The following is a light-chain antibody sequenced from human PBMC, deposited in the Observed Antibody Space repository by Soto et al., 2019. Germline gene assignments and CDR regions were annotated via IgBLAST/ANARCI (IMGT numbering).Light chain of an antibody. V-gene: IGKV1-39*01. Sequence: IQLTQSPSSLSASVGDRVTITCRASQGISNFLAWYKQKPGKAPNLLMYGASYLKSGVPTRFSGSGSGTDFTLTISSLQPEDFATYYCQQTYTTPEITFGQGTRLEIK. CDR1: QGISNF. CDR2: GAS. J-gene: IGKJ5*01. CDR3: QQTYTTPEIT.